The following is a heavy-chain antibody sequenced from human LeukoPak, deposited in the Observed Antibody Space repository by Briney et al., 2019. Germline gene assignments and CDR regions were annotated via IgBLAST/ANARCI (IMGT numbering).Heavy chain of an antibody. CDR2: IYPGDSDT. CDR1: GYSFSSYW. V-gene: IGHV5-51*01. D-gene: IGHD2-15*01. CDR3: ARRSRCSGGSCYSDRAFDI. Sequence: GESLKISCKGSGYSFSSYWIAWVRQMPGKGLEWMGVIYPGDSDTRYSPSFQGQVTFSADKSISTAYLQWSSLKASDTAMYYCARRSRCSGGSCYSDRAFDIWGQGTMVTVSS. J-gene: IGHJ3*02.